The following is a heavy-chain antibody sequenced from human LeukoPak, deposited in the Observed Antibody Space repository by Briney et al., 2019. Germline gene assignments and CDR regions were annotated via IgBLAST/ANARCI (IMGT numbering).Heavy chain of an antibody. CDR1: GGSFSGYY. CDR2: INHSGST. D-gene: IGHD2-21*02. J-gene: IGHJ6*03. CDR3: ARDPSICGGDCYSPFDYYYYYMDV. V-gene: IGHV4-34*01. Sequence: SETLSLTCAVYGGSFSGYYWSWIRQPPGKGLEWIGEINHSGSTYYNPSLKSRVTISVDTSKNQFSLKLSSVTAADTAVYYCARDPSICGGDCYSPFDYYYYYMDVWGKGTTVTVSS.